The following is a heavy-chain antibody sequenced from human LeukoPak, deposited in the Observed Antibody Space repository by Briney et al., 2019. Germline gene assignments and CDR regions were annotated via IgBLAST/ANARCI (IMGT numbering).Heavy chain of an antibody. J-gene: IGHJ5*02. Sequence: SEILSLTCAVYGGSFSGYYWSWIRQPPGKGLEWIGEINHSGSTNYNPSLKSRVTISVDTSKNQFSLKLSSVTAADTAVYYCARGRGQYYYDSSGYLNWFDPWGQGTLVTVSS. D-gene: IGHD3-22*01. CDR2: INHSGST. CDR1: GGSFSGYY. CDR3: ARGRGQYYYDSSGYLNWFDP. V-gene: IGHV4-34*01.